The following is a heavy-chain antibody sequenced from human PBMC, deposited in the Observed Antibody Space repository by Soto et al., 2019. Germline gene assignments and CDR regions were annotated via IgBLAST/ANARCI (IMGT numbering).Heavy chain of an antibody. CDR2: ISYDGSNK. Sequence: PGGSLRLSCAASGFTFSSYAMHWVRQAPGKGLEWVAVISYDGSNKYYADSVKGRFTISRDNSKNTLYLQMNSLRAEDTAVYYCARDRSITMIVVVITNPGYWGQGTLVTVSS. V-gene: IGHV3-30-3*01. D-gene: IGHD3-22*01. J-gene: IGHJ4*02. CDR3: ARDRSITMIVVVITNPGY. CDR1: GFTFSSYA.